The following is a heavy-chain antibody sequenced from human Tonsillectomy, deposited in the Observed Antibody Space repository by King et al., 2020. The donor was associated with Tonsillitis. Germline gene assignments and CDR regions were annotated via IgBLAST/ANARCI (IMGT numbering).Heavy chain of an antibody. Sequence: VQLEESGGGLVQPGGSLRLSCVASGFTFSHYWMSWVRQAPGKGLEWVANIDQDGSEKNYVDSAKGRFTISRDNAKNFLYLQMNSLRAEDTAVYYCARDPVGRSDVWGKGTTVTVSS. CDR3: ARDPVGRSDV. D-gene: IGHD1-26*01. V-gene: IGHV3-7*03. CDR1: GFTFSHYW. CDR2: IDQDGSEK. J-gene: IGHJ6*04.